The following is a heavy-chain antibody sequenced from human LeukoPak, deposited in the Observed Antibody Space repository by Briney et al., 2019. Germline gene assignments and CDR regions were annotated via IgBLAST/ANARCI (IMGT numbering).Heavy chain of an antibody. V-gene: IGHV1-2*04. CDR2: INPNSGGT. D-gene: IGHD5-12*01. CDR3: ARNIVATSSPYYGMDV. J-gene: IGHJ6*02. Sequence: ASVKVSCKASGYIFTGYYMHWVRQAPGQGLEWMGWINPNSGGTNYAQKFQGWVTMTRDTSISTAYMELSRLRSGDTAVYYCARNIVATSSPYYGMDVWGQGTTVTVSS. CDR1: GYIFTGYY.